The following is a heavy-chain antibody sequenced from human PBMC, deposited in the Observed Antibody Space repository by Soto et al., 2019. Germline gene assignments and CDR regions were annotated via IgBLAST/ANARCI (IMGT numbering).Heavy chain of an antibody. V-gene: IGHV3-30*18. CDR1: GFTFSSYG. D-gene: IGHD2-15*01. CDR3: AKETYSGPLDY. CDR2: ISYDGSNK. J-gene: IGHJ4*02. Sequence: QVQLVESGGGVVQPGRSLRLSCAASGFTFSSYGIHWVRQAPGKGLEWVAVISYDGSNKYYADSVKGRFTISRDNSKNTLYLQMNSLRAEDTAVYYCAKETYSGPLDYWGQGTLVTVS.